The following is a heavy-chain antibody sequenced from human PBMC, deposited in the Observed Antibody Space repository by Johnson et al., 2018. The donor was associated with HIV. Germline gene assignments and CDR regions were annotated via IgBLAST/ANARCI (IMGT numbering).Heavy chain of an antibody. Sequence: QVQLVESGGGVVQPGRSLRLSCAASGFTFSSYAMHWVRQAPGKGLEWVAVISYDGSDKDYADSVKGRFTISRDSSKNTLYLQMNSLRDEDTAVYYCATGVGAKTLTDAFDIWGQGTMVTVSS. V-gene: IGHV3-30*04. CDR2: ISYDGSDK. J-gene: IGHJ3*02. CDR3: ATGVGAKTLTDAFDI. D-gene: IGHD1-26*01. CDR1: GFTFSSYA.